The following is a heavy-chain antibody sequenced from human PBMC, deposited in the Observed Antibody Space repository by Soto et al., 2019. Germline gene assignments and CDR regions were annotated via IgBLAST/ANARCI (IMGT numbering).Heavy chain of an antibody. J-gene: IGHJ4*02. Sequence: EVQLVESGGDLVQPGGSLRLSGAASGFTFENTWMHWVRQAPGKGPVWVSRIKGDGSVTQYTDSVKGRFTISRDNAKNTLYLQMNSLRVEDTAVYYCTKDMLFGGQGTLVIVSS. V-gene: IGHV3-74*03. CDR2: IKGDGSVT. CDR3: TKDMLF. CDR1: GFTFENTW. D-gene: IGHD3-10*02.